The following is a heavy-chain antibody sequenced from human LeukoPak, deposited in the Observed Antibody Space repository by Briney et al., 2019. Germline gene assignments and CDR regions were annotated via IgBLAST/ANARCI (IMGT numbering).Heavy chain of an antibody. D-gene: IGHD6-6*01. V-gene: IGHV3-33*01. CDR2: IWYDGSNK. J-gene: IGHJ4*02. Sequence: PGRSLRLSCAASGFTFSSYGMHWVRQAPGKGLEWVAVIWYDGSNKYYADSVKGRFTISRDNSKNTLYLQTNSLRAEDTAVYYCARGRSSSRGYYFDYRGQGTLVTVSS. CDR3: ARGRSSSRGYYFDY. CDR1: GFTFSSYG.